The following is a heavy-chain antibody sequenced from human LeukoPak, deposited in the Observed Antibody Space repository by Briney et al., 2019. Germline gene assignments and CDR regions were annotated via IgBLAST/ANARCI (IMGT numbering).Heavy chain of an antibody. V-gene: IGHV4-59*03. Sequence: SETLSLTCTVSGGSISSYYWNWIRQPPGKGLEWIGYISYSGSTNYNPSLKSRVTISLDTSKNQFSLKLSSVTAADTAVYYCATTFPGTCEGLYYFDYWGQGTLVTVSS. CDR1: GGSISSYY. CDR2: ISYSGST. CDR3: ATTFPGTCEGLYYFDY. D-gene: IGHD2/OR15-2a*01. J-gene: IGHJ4*02.